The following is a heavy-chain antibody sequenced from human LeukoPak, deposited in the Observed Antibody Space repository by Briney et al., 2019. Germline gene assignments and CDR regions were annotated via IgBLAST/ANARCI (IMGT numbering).Heavy chain of an antibody. J-gene: IGHJ4*02. CDR3: ARGGGYCSSTSCYRYFDY. CDR2: IYYSGST. V-gene: IGHV4-59*01. CDR1: GGSISSYY. Sequence: PSETLSLTCTVSGGSISSYYWSWIRQPPGKGLEWIGYIYYSGSTNYNPSLKSRVTISVDTSKNQFSLKLSSVTAADTAVYYCARGGGYCSSTSCYRYFDYWGQGTLVTVSS. D-gene: IGHD2-2*01.